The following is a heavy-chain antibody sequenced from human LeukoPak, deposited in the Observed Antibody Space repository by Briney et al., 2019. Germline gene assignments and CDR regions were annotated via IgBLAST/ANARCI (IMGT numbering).Heavy chain of an antibody. CDR1: GGSISNSNYY. D-gene: IGHD3-22*01. CDR3: ARQAYYYDSSGYSTLFDY. CDR2: IYYSGST. V-gene: IGHV4-30-4*01. Sequence: SQTLSLTCTVSGGSISNSNYYWSWIRQPPGQGLEWIGYIYYSGSTYYNPSLKSRVTISVDTSKNQFSLKLSSVTAADTAVYYCARQAYYYDSSGYSTLFDYWGQGTLVTVSS. J-gene: IGHJ4*02.